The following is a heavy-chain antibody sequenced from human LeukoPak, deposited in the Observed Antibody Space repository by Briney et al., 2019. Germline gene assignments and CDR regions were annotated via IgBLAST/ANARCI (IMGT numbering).Heavy chain of an antibody. CDR1: GFTFSSYW. CDR2: IKQSGSEK. V-gene: IGHV3-7*01. Sequence: GGSLRLSCAASGFTFSSYWMSWVRQAPGKGLEWVANIKQSGSEKYYVDSVKGRFTISRDNAKNSLYLQMNSLRAEDTAVYYCARDMLLVGSSTFFDYWGQGTLVTVSS. J-gene: IGHJ4*02. D-gene: IGHD6-13*01. CDR3: ARDMLLVGSSTFFDY.